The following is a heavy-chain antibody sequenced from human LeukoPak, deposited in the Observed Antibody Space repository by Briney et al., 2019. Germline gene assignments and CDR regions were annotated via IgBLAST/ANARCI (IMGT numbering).Heavy chain of an antibody. CDR2: IWYDGSNK. V-gene: IGHV3-33*01. J-gene: IGHJ4*02. CDR1: GFTFSSYG. D-gene: IGHD4-17*01. CDR3: ASAGGGTVTTKYYFDY. Sequence: GGSLRLSCAASGFTFSSYGMHWVRQAPGKGLEWVAVIWYDGSNKYYADSVKGRFTISRDNSKNTLYLQMNSLRAEDTAVYYCASAGGGTVTTKYYFDYWGQGTLVTVSS.